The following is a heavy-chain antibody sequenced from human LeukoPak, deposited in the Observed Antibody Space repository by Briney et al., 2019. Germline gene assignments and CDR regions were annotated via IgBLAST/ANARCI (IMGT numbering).Heavy chain of an antibody. CDR3: ARAGWYELPRYAFGI. V-gene: IGHV1-18*01. Sequence: ASVKVSCKASGYAFTSYGISWVRQAPGQGLEWMGWISAYNGYTNYAQKLQGRVTITTDTSTSTAYMELRSLRSDDTAVYYCARAGWYELPRYAFGIWGQGTMVTVSS. CDR2: ISAYNGYT. J-gene: IGHJ3*02. CDR1: GYAFTSYG. D-gene: IGHD6-19*01.